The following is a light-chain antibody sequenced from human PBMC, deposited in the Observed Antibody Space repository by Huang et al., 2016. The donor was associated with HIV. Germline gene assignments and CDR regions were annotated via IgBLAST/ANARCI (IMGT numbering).Light chain of an antibody. CDR3: QQYDNVPYT. CDR2: DAS. J-gene: IGKJ2*01. CDR1: QDISNY. Sequence: DIQMTQSPSSLSAFVGDRVTITCQASQDISNYLNWYQQKPGKAPKLLIYDASNLETGGPSMFSGSGSGTDFTLTINNLQPEDIATYYCQQYDNVPYTFGQGTKLEIK. V-gene: IGKV1-33*01.